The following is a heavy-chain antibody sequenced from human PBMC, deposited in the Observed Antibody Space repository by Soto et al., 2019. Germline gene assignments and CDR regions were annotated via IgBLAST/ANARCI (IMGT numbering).Heavy chain of an antibody. J-gene: IGHJ5*02. V-gene: IGHV4-31*03. CDR2: IYYIGTT. Sequence: QVQLQESGPGLVKASQTLSLTCTVSGGSIRNGNYYWSWIGQLPGKGLEWIGNIYYIGTTSYNPSLKSRVIISIDTSKNQFSLELTSVLAADTAVYYCAKNETTRPWFDPWGQGTLVTVSS. D-gene: IGHD1-1*01. CDR1: GGSIRNGNYY. CDR3: AKNETTRPWFDP.